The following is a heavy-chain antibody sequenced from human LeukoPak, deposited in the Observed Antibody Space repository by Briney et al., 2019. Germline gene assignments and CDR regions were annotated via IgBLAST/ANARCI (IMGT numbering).Heavy chain of an antibody. CDR3: AREGTGSYYFDY. Sequence: GGSLRLSCAASGFTVSSNYMSWVRQAPGKGLGWVSVVYSGGSTFYADSVKGRFTISRDNSKNTLYLQVNSLRVEDTAVYYCAREGTGSYYFDYWGQGTLVTVSS. V-gene: IGHV3-66*01. D-gene: IGHD1-26*01. J-gene: IGHJ4*02. CDR1: GFTVSSNY. CDR2: VYSGGST.